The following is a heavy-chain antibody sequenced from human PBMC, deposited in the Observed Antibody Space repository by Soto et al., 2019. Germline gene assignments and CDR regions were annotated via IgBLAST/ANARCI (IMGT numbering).Heavy chain of an antibody. D-gene: IGHD5-18*01. J-gene: IGHJ4*02. CDR1: GYTFTSYA. V-gene: IGHV1-3*01. CDR2: INAGNGNT. Sequence: QVQLVQSGAEVKKPGASVKVSCKASGYTFTSYAMHWVRQAPGQRLEWMGWINAGNGNTKYSQKFQGRVTITRDTSASTAYMELSSLRSEDTAVYYCARFGYGIIEYGYSYGLLDYWGQGTLVTVSS. CDR3: ARFGYGIIEYGYSYGLLDY.